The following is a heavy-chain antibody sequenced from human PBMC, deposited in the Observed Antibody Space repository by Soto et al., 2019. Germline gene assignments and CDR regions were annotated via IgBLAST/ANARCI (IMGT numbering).Heavy chain of an antibody. CDR1: GGSISSGGYY. D-gene: IGHD2-15*01. CDR2: IDYSGST. CDR3: ARTGYCRGGSCPRGAYGMDV. J-gene: IGHJ6*02. V-gene: IGHV4-31*03. Sequence: QVQLQESGPGLVKPSQTLSLTCTVSGGSISSGGYYWSWIRQHPGKGLEWIGYIDYSGSTYYNPFLKSRVTKSVDTIKNQFTLKLSSVTAAATAVYYCARTGYCRGGSCPRGAYGMDVWGQGTTVTVSS.